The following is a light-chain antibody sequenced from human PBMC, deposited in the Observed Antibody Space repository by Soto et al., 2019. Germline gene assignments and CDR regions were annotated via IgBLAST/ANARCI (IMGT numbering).Light chain of an antibody. CDR1: QSISSW. J-gene: IGKJ1*01. V-gene: IGKV1-5*03. CDR2: KAS. CDR3: QQYSKFWT. Sequence: DIQMTQSPSTLSASVGDRVSITCRASQSISSWLAWYQQKPGKAPKLLIYKASSLESGVPSRFSGSGSETEFTLTISSLQPDDFATYYCQQYSKFWTFGQGTKVEIK.